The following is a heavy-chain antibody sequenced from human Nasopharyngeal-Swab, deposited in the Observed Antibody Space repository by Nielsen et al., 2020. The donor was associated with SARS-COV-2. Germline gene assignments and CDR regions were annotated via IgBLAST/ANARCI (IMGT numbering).Heavy chain of an antibody. Sequence: GGSLRLSCAASGFTFNIFGIHWVRQAPGKGLEWVALTSYDGSNKYYADSVKGRFTVSRDNSKNSLYLQMNSLRDEDTAVYYCARDIGPFAAPNWFDPWGQGTLVTVSS. D-gene: IGHD6-13*01. CDR2: TSYDGSNK. CDR3: ARDIGPFAAPNWFDP. CDR1: GFTFNIFG. J-gene: IGHJ5*02. V-gene: IGHV3-30*03.